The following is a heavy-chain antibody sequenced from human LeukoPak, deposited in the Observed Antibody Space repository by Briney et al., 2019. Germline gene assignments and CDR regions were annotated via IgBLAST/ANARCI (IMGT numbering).Heavy chain of an antibody. V-gene: IGHV3-74*01. CDR1: GFTFSSYW. D-gene: IGHD3-9*01. CDR2: INSDGSST. J-gene: IGHJ5*02. CDR3: ARGGRYFDWYNWFDP. Sequence: GGSLRLSCAASGFTFSSYWMHWVRQAPGKGLVWVSRINSDGSSTSYADSVKGRSTISRDNAKNTLYLQMNRLRAEDTAVYYCARGGRYFDWYNWFDPWGQGTLVTVSS.